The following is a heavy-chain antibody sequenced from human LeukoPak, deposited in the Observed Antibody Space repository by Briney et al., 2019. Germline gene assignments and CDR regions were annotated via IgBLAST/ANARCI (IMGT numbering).Heavy chain of an antibody. D-gene: IGHD3-22*01. V-gene: IGHV3-9*03. CDR1: GFTFDDYA. CDR3: AKYDSSGTAFDI. J-gene: IGHJ3*02. CDR2: ISWNSGSI. Sequence: GRSLRLSCAASGFTFDDYAMHWVRQAPGKGLEWVSGISWNSGSIGYADSVEGRFTISRDNAKNSLYLQMNSLRAEDMALYYCAKYDSSGTAFDIWGQGTMVTVSS.